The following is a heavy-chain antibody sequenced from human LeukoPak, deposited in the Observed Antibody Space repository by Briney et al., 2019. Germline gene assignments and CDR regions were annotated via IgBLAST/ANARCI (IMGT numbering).Heavy chain of an antibody. V-gene: IGHV1-8*01. D-gene: IGHD6-19*01. J-gene: IGHJ4*02. CDR1: GCTFTSYD. CDR3: ASWRDSSGWYYFDY. Sequence: GASVKVSCKASGCTFTSYDINWVRQATGQGLEWMGWMNPNSGNTGYAQKFQGRVTMTRNTSISTAYMELSSLRSEDTAVYYCASWRDSSGWYYFDYWGQGTLVTVSS. CDR2: MNPNSGNT.